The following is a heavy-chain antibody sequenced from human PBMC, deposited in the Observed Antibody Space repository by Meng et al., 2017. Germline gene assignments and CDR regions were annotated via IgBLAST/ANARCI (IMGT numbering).Heavy chain of an antibody. D-gene: IGHD7-27*01. V-gene: IGHV4-4*02. CDR3: ARDGRSWD. CDR1: VGPISSSKW. CDR2: IYNSGST. Sequence: GLLRDTATGLVTPSTSLSPPLPVTVGPISSSKWWRWVRQSHGKGPEWIGEIYNSGSTNYNPNLKSRVTISVDKSKNQFSLKLSSVPAADTAVHYCARDGRSWDWGQGTLVTVSS. J-gene: IGHJ4*02.